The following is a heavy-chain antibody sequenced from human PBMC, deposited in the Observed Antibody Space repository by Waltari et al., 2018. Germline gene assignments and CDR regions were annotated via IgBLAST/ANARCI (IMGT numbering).Heavy chain of an antibody. Sequence: VQLVQSGAEVKKPGSSVRVYCRASGGNFGRYAITWVRQAPGQGLEWMGGTIPIFGSPMYAPKFQGRVSITADELTYTVYMELNSLRSDDTAIYYCARRKLGEAFDIWGQGTMVIVSS. V-gene: IGHV1-69*12. J-gene: IGHJ3*02. CDR2: TIPIFGSP. CDR1: GGNFGRYA. D-gene: IGHD3-16*01. CDR3: ARRKLGEAFDI.